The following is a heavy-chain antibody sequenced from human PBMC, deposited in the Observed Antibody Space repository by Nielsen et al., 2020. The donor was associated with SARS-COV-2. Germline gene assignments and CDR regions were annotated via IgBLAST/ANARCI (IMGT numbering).Heavy chain of an antibody. CDR2: IYYSGST. CDR3: ARGFDP. J-gene: IGHJ5*02. CDR1: GDSINSDY. V-gene: IGHV4-59*13. Sequence: SETLSLTCTVSGDSINSDYWSWIRQPPGKGLEWIGYIYYSGSTNYNPSLKSRVTISVDTSKNQFSLKLSSVTAADTAVYYCARGFDPWGQGTLVTVSS.